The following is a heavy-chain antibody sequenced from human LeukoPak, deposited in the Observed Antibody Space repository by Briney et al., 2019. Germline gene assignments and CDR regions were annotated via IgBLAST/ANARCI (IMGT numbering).Heavy chain of an antibody. D-gene: IGHD5-12*01. CDR1: GFTFSSYA. J-gene: IGHJ4*02. CDR2: ISGSGGST. V-gene: IGHV3-23*01. Sequence: GGSLRLSCAASGFTFSSYAMSWVRQAPGKGLEWVSAISGSGGSTYYADSVKGRFTISRDNSKNTLYLQMNSLGAEDTAVYYCAKGTRGYSGYDWPFDYWGQGTLVTVSS. CDR3: AKGTRGYSGYDWPFDY.